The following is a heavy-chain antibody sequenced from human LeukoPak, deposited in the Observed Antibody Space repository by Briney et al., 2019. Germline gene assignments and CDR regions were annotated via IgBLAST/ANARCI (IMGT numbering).Heavy chain of an antibody. CDR1: GFTFSTYA. Sequence: GGSPRLSCAASGFTFSTYAMTWVRQAPGKGLEWVSIIGGSDSRTYYADSVKGRFTISRDNSKNTLYLQMNSLRAEDTAVYYWAKDSSSYNWGYMDVWGKGTTVIVSS. D-gene: IGHD1-20*01. V-gene: IGHV3-23*01. CDR2: IGGSDSRT. CDR3: AKDSSSYNWGYMDV. J-gene: IGHJ6*03.